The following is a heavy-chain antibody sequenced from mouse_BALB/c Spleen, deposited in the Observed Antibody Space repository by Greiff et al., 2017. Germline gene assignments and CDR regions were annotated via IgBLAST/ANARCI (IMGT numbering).Heavy chain of an antibody. Sequence: QVQLKQSGPGLVAPSQSLSITCTVSGFSLTGYGVNWVRQPPGKGLEWLGMIWGDGSTDYNSALKSRLSISKDNSKSQVFLKMNSLQTDDTARYYCARDVGLPLYAMDYWGQGTSVTVSS. CDR1: GFSLTGYG. J-gene: IGHJ4*01. V-gene: IGHV2-6-7*01. CDR3: ARDVGLPLYAMDY. CDR2: IWGDGST. D-gene: IGHD2-2*01.